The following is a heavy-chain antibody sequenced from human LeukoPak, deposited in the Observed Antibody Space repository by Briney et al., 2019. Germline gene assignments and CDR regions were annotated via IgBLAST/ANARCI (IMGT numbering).Heavy chain of an antibody. CDR1: GYTFTGHY. CDR3: ARASFWESPINWFAP. CDR2: INPKNGGS. Sequence: AASVKVSCKASGYTFTGHYIHWVRQAPGQGLEWVGWINPKNGGSNYAQKFQGRVTMTRDRSISTAYMELSRLTSDDTAVYYCARASFWESPINWFAPWGQGTLVTVSS. D-gene: IGHD3-16*01. J-gene: IGHJ5*02. V-gene: IGHV1-2*02.